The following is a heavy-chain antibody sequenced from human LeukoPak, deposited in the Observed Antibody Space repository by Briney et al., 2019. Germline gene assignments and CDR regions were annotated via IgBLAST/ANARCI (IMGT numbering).Heavy chain of an antibody. CDR2: ISQDGTES. CDR3: ARDSTGTVFDL. V-gene: IGHV3-7*04. J-gene: IGHJ4*02. D-gene: IGHD1-1*01. CDR1: GFTFISYW. Sequence: PGGSLRLSCVASGFTFISYWMTWVRQAPGKGLEWVALISQDGTESYSVDSVRGRFTISRDNAKNSVYLQMNSLRPEDTAVYYCARDSTGTVFDLWGQGTLVTVSS.